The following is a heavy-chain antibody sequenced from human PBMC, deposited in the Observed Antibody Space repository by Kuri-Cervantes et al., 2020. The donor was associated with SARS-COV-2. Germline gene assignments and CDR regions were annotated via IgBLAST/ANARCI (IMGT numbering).Heavy chain of an antibody. Sequence: ASVKVSCKASGYTFTTCALNWVRQAPGQGPEWMGRISTNTGNPTSAQGFTGRFVFSLDTSVSTAYLQISSLKAEDTAVYYCAREGRRGSYHNDYWGQGTLVTVSS. CDR1: GYTFTTCA. CDR3: AREGRRGSYHNDY. D-gene: IGHD1-26*01. CDR2: ISTNTGNP. J-gene: IGHJ4*02. V-gene: IGHV7-4-1*02.